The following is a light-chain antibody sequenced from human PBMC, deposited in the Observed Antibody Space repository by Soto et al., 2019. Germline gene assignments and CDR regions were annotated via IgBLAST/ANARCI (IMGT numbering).Light chain of an antibody. J-gene: IGKJ5*01. CDR3: QQYNNWPPIT. Sequence: EIVMTQSPATLSVSPGEGATLSCRASQSVSSKLAWYQQKPGQAPRLLIYGASTRATGIPARFSGSGSGTDFTLTISRLEPEDFAVYYCQQYNNWPPITFGQGTRLEIK. CDR1: QSVSSK. V-gene: IGKV3-15*01. CDR2: GAS.